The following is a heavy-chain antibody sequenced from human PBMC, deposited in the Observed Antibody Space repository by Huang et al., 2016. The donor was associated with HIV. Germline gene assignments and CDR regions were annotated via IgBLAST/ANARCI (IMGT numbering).Heavy chain of an antibody. CDR3: AYQWTGLDG. J-gene: IGHJ4*02. D-gene: IGHD6-19*01. V-gene: IGHV2-5*02. Sequence: QITLKESGPTLVKPTQTLTLTCSFSGFSLDTSGVAVGWVRQPPGEALEWLGLIYWDDDTRFSPSLGGRLSLTKDTSKNQVVLTMTNMDPADTATYFCAYQWTGLDGWGQGILVTVTS. CDR1: GFSLDTSGVA. CDR2: IYWDDDT.